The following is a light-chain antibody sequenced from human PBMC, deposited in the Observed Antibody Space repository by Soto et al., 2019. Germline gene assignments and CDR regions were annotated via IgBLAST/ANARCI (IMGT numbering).Light chain of an antibody. Sequence: EVVLTQSPATLSLFPGERATLSCRASQSVSSSLAWYQQKPGQPPRVLIYDTSNRATGIPDRFSGSGSGTDFTLTISSLVPEDFAVYYCHLRSNWWTFGQGTKVEI. CDR1: QSVSSS. CDR2: DTS. CDR3: HLRSNWWT. J-gene: IGKJ1*01. V-gene: IGKV3-11*01.